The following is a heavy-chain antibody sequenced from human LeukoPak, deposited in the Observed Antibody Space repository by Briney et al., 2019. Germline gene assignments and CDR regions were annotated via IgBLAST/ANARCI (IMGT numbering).Heavy chain of an antibody. J-gene: IGHJ4*02. CDR3: ARGRNLCSGGSCYSRGKGYYFDY. Sequence: PSETLSLTCAVYGGSFSGYYWSWIRQPPGKGLEWIGEINHSGSTNYNPSLKSRVTISADTSKNQFSLKLSSVTAADTAVYYCARGRNLCSGGSCYSRGKGYYFDYWGQGTLVTVSS. CDR2: INHSGST. CDR1: GGSFSGYY. D-gene: IGHD2-15*01. V-gene: IGHV4-34*01.